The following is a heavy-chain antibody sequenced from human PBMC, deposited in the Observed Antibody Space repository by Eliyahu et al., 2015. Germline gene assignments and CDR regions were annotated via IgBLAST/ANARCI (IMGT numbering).Heavy chain of an antibody. CDR1: GFXFSTYN. V-gene: IGHV3-48*02. CDR3: ARLSSDSYLDL. CDR2: ISTSSDTI. J-gene: IGHJ2*01. Sequence: EVQMVESGGGLIQPGGSLRLSCAASGFXFSTYNMNWVRQAPGKGLEWVSYISTSSDTIYYADSVKGRFTISRDNAKNSLYLQVTSLRDEDTAVYYCARLSSDSYLDLWGRGTLVTVSS. D-gene: IGHD3-10*01.